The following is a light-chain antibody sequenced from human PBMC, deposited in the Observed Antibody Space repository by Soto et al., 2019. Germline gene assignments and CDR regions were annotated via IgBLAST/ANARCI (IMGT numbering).Light chain of an antibody. CDR3: QQYYSTPWT. Sequence: DIQMTHSPSTLSGSVGYRVTITFRASQSIMSWLAWYQQKPGQPPKLLIYWSSTRDSGVPDRFSGSGSGTDFTLTISSLQAEDVAVYYCQQYYSTPWTFGQGTKVDI. CDR2: WSS. J-gene: IGKJ1*01. CDR1: QSIMSW. V-gene: IGKV4-1*01.